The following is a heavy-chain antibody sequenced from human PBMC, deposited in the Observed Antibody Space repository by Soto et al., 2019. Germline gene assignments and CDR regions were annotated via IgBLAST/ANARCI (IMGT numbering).Heavy chain of an antibody. V-gene: IGHV1-69*12. CDR3: ARGVVWNDSYGRYYYGMDV. CDR2: IIPIFSTA. Sequence: QVQLVQSGAEVKKPGSSVKVSCKASGGTFSSYAISWVRQAPGQGLEWMGGIIPIFSTANYAQKFQGRVTITADESTSTAYMELSSLISEDTSVYYCARGVVWNDSYGRYYYGMDVWGEGTTVTVSS. J-gene: IGHJ6*04. CDR1: GGTFSSYA. D-gene: IGHD1-1*01.